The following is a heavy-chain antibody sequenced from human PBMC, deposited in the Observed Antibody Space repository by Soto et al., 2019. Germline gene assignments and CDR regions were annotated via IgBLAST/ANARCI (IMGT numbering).Heavy chain of an antibody. D-gene: IGHD1-26*01. Sequence: GASVKVSCKASGYTFTSYGISWVRQAPGQGLEWMGWISAYNGNTNYAQKLQGRVTINPDTSKNQFSLQLNSVTPEDTAVYYCARSLGGSRFDYWGQGTLVTVSS. V-gene: IGHV1-18*01. CDR1: GYTFTSYG. CDR2: ISAYNGNT. J-gene: IGHJ4*02. CDR3: ARSLGGSRFDY.